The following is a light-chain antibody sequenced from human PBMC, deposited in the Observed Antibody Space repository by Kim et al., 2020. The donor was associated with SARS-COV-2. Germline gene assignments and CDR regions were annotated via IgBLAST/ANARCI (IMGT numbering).Light chain of an antibody. J-gene: IGLJ3*02. CDR1: SSDNVGGYN. V-gene: IGLV1-40*01. CDR2: GNS. CDR3: QTYESSLSGQV. Sequence: KGTISCCGSSSDNVGGYNVHWYQQLPGTAPKLLIYGNSNRPSGVPDRFSGSRSGTSASLAITGLQAEDEADYYCQTYESSLSGQVFGGGTQLTVL.